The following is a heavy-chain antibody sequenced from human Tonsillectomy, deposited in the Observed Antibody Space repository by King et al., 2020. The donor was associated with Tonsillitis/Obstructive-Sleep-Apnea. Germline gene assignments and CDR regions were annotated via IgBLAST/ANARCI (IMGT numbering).Heavy chain of an antibody. D-gene: IGHD2-2*02. J-gene: IGHJ6*02. CDR3: ARHGYCSVTRCYNYYYYVMDV. CDR1: GGSISSGSYQ. V-gene: IGHV4-39*01. CDR2: IYYSGST. Sequence: QLQESGPGLVKPSETLSLTCTVSGGSISSGSYQWGWIRQPPGKGLEWIGSIYYSGSTYYNPSLESRVTISVDTSKNQFSLKLSSVTAADTAVYYCARHGYCSVTRCYNYYYYVMDVWGQGTTVTVSS.